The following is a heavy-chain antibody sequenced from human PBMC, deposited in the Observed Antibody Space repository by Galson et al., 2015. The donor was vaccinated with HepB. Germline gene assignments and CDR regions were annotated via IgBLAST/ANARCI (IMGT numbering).Heavy chain of an antibody. CDR1: GFTFSSYA. J-gene: IGHJ5*02. Sequence: SLRLSCATSGFTFSSYAMTWVRQAPGKGLEWVSSISGSGGATYYADSVKGRFTIVRYSYEDALHLQMNSLRADDTAVYYCARMRVAGGDSTSPRSWSDPWGEVTLVTVSS. V-gene: IGHV3-23*01. CDR2: ISGSGGAT. CDR3: ARMRVAGGDSTSPRSWSDP. D-gene: IGHD2-21*02.